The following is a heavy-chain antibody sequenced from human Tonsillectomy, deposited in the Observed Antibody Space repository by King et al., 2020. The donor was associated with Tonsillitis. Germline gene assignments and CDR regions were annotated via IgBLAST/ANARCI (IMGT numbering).Heavy chain of an antibody. J-gene: IGHJ4*02. CDR1: GGSISSSSYY. CDR3: ARVPDY. Sequence: LQLQESGPGLVKPSETLSLTCTVSGGSISSSSYYWAWIRQPPGKGLEWNGSIYYSGSTYYNLSLKSRVTISVDTSNNQFSLKLTSVTAADTAVYYCARVPDYWGQGTLVTVSS. CDR2: IYYSGST. V-gene: IGHV4-39*07.